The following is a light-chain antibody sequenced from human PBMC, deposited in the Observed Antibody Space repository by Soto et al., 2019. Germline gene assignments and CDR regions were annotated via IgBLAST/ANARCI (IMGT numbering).Light chain of an antibody. CDR1: SSNIGSDT. CDR3: AAWDDSLNGWV. Sequence: QLVLTQPPSASGTPGQRVTISCYGSSSNIGSDTVYWYQQFPRTAPKLLIYSNNQRPSGVPDRFSGSKSGTSASLAISGLQSEDEADYYCAAWDDSLNGWVFGGGTKLTVL. V-gene: IGLV1-44*01. CDR2: SNN. J-gene: IGLJ3*02.